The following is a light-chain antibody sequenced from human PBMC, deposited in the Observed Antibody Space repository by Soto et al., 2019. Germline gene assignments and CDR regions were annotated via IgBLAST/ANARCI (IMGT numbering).Light chain of an antibody. CDR2: GAS. CDR1: QSVSSSY. Sequence: EIVXTXXPXXLSLSPGERATLSCRASQSVSSSYLAWYQQKPGQAPRLLIYGASSRATGIPDRFSGSGSGTDFTLTISRLEPEDFAVYYCQQYGSSPLTFGGGTKVEIK. CDR3: QQYGSSPLT. J-gene: IGKJ4*01. V-gene: IGKV3-20*01.